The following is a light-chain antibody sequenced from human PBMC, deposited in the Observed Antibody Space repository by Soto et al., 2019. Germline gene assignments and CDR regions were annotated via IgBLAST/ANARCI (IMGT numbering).Light chain of an antibody. CDR1: QSVSSS. Sequence: EIVMTQSPATLSVSPGERATLSCRASQSVSSSLAWYQQKPGQAPRLLIYGASTRATGIPARFSGSGSGTEFTLTISSLHSEDFAVYYCQQYNNWWTFGQGTNVEVK. CDR3: QQYNNWWT. V-gene: IGKV3-15*01. J-gene: IGKJ1*01. CDR2: GAS.